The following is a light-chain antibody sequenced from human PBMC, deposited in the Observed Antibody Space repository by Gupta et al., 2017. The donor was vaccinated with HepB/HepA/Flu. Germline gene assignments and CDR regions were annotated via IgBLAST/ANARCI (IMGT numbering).Light chain of an antibody. Sequence: SALTQPAPVSRSPRHSITVSCTGTSNDIGNYYSVSWYQQLPGKAPKLILYNVSHRPSGISSRFSGSKSGNTASLTISGLQAEDEADYYCSCFSTANTHVIFGGGTRLTIL. CDR2: NVS. J-gene: IGLJ2*01. V-gene: IGLV2-14*03. CDR3: SCFSTANTHVI. CDR1: SNDIGNYYS.